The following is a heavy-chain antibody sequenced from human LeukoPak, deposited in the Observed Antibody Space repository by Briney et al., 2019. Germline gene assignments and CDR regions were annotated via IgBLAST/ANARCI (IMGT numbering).Heavy chain of an antibody. J-gene: IGHJ1*01. CDR3: ARYSGVGTVIYPYAEYFQH. CDR1: GFTFSSYG. Sequence: GRSLRLSCAASGFTFSSYGMHWVRQAPGKGLEWVAVIWYDGSNKYYADSVKGRFTISRDNSKNTLYLQMNSLRAEDTAVYYCARYSGVGTVIYPYAEYFQHWGQGTLVTVSS. CDR2: IWYDGSNK. V-gene: IGHV3-33*01. D-gene: IGHD4-17*01.